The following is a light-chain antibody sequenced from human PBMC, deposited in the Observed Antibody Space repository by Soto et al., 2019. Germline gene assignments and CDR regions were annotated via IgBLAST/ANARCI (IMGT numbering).Light chain of an antibody. Sequence: DIQMTQSPSFLSASVGDRVTITCRASQSISTYLNWYQQKPGKAPNLLIYSASSLQSGVPPRFSGSGSGTDFILTISSLQPEDFATYYCQQSYSTTPYTFGQGTKLEIE. CDR1: QSISTY. CDR2: SAS. CDR3: QQSYSTTPYT. J-gene: IGKJ2*01. V-gene: IGKV1-39*01.